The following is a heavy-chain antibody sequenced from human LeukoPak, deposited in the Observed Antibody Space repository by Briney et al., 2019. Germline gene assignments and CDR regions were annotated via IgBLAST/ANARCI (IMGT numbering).Heavy chain of an antibody. CDR3: ARGSRNYYDSSGYPL. CDR1: GYSFTSYW. D-gene: IGHD3-22*01. Sequence: PGESLKISCKGSGYSFTSYWIGGVRQMPGKGLEWMGIIYPGDSDTRYSPSFQGQVTISADKSISTAYLQWSSLKASDTAMYYCARGSRNYYDSSGYPLWGQGTLVTVSS. V-gene: IGHV5-51*01. CDR2: IYPGDSDT. J-gene: IGHJ4*02.